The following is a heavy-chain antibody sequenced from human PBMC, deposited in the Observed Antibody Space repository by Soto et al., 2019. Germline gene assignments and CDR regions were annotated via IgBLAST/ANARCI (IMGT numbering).Heavy chain of an antibody. CDR1: GFTFSSYG. J-gene: IGHJ4*02. CDR2: ISYDGSNK. Sequence: QVQLVESGGGVVQPGRSLRLSCAASGFTFSSYGMYWVRQAPGKGLEWVAVISYDGSNKYYADSVKGRFTISRDNSKNTLYLQMSSLTAEDTAVYYWAKGSTSGWYEDFDYLGQGTLVTVSS. D-gene: IGHD6-19*01. V-gene: IGHV3-30*18. CDR3: AKGSTSGWYEDFDY.